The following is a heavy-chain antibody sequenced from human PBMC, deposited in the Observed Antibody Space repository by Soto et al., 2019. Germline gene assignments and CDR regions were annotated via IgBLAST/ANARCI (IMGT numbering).Heavy chain of an antibody. CDR2: ISSASDTI. J-gene: IGHJ4*02. Sequence: GGSLRLSCAASGFSFNIYSMNRVRQAPGKGLEWVSYISSASDTIFYADSVKGQFTISRDNAKNSLYLQMNSLRAGDTAVYYCARESGYYIDYWGQGTLVTVSS. V-gene: IGHV3-48*01. CDR3: ARESGYYIDY. D-gene: IGHD5-12*01. CDR1: GFSFNIYS.